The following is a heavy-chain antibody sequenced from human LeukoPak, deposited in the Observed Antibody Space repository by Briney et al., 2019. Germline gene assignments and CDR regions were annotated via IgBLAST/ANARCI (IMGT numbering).Heavy chain of an antibody. CDR2: ISGSGGST. CDR3: AKVSGQYCSSTSCYWDY. Sequence: GGSLRLSCAASGFTFSSYAMSWVRQAPGKGLEWVSAISGSGGSTYYADSVKGRFTISRDNSKNTLYLQMNSLRAEDTAVYYCAKVSGQYCSSTSCYWDYWGQGTLVTVSS. V-gene: IGHV3-23*01. D-gene: IGHD2-2*01. CDR1: GFTFSSYA. J-gene: IGHJ4*02.